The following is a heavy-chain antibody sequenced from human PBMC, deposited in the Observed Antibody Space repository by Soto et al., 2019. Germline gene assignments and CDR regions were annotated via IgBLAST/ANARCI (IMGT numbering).Heavy chain of an antibody. J-gene: IGHJ6*02. Sequence: SVKVSCKASGGTFSSYAISWVRQAPGHGLEWMGGIIPIFGTAHYAQKFQGRVTITADESTSTAYMELSSLRSEDTAVYYCARAIAPGRLRPSYYYYYGMDVWGQGTTVTVSS. D-gene: IGHD5-12*01. CDR1: GGTFSSYA. CDR2: IIPIFGTA. CDR3: ARAIAPGRLRPSYYYYYGMDV. V-gene: IGHV1-69*13.